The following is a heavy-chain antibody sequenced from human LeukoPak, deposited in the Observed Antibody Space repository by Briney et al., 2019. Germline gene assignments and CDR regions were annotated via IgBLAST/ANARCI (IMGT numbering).Heavy chain of an antibody. J-gene: IGHJ4*02. D-gene: IGHD1-26*01. CDR2: VYYSGST. CDR1: GGSINSSGYY. Sequence: SETLSLTCTVSGGSINSSGYYWGWIRQPPGKGLEWIGSVYYSGSTYYNPSLKSRVTISVDTSKNQFSLKLSSVTAADTAVYYCARDLGSYCFDYWGQGTLVTVSS. V-gene: IGHV4-39*02. CDR3: ARDLGSYCFDY.